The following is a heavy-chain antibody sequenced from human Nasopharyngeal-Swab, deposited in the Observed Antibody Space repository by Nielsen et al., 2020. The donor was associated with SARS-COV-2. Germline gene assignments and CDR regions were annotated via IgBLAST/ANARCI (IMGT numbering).Heavy chain of an antibody. CDR2: ISSSGSTI. CDR3: AKDWAVTYNSFDP. J-gene: IGHJ5*02. D-gene: IGHD4-11*01. V-gene: IGHV3-48*03. Sequence: GESLKISCAASGFTFSSYEMNWVRQAPGKGLEWVSYISSSGSTIYYADSVKGRFIISSDNAKNSSYLQMNSLRAEDTVLYYCAKDWAVTYNSFDPWGQGTLVTVSS. CDR1: GFTFSSYE.